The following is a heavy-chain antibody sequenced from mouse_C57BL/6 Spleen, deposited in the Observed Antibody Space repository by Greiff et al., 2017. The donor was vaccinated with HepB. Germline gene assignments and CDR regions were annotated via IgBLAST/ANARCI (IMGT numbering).Heavy chain of an antibody. CDR2: IDPETGGT. CDR3: TRMLLSMTPVGRYVDY. V-gene: IGHV1-15*01. D-gene: IGHD2-3*01. CDR1: GYTFTDYE. Sequence: VQLQQSGAELVRPGASVTLSCKASGYTFTDYEMHWVKQTPVHGLEWIGAIDPETGGTAYHQKFKGKAILTADNSSSTAYMERRSLTSEDSAVYYCTRMLLSMTPVGRYVDYWKQVETLTVAP. J-gene: IGHJ2*01.